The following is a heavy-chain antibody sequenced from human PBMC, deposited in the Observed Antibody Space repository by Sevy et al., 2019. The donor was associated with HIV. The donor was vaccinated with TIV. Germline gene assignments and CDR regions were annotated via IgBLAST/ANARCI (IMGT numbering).Heavy chain of an antibody. CDR2: VNPERGGT. J-gene: IGHJ4*02. Sequence: ASVKVSCRASGYTFTGYYIHWVRQAPGHGLEWMGWVNPERGGTNSAQKFQGRVAMTSDTSTNTAYMELSRLRIDDTAVYFCARSENYDYNWGNFAFDYWGQGTLVTVSS. V-gene: IGHV1-2*02. CDR3: ARSENYDYNWGNFAFDY. D-gene: IGHD3-16*01. CDR1: GYTFTGYY.